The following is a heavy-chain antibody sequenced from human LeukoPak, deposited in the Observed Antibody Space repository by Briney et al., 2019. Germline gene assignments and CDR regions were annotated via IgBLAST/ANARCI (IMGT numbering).Heavy chain of an antibody. D-gene: IGHD6-13*01. Sequence: GGSLRLSCAASGFTFDDYGMSWVRQAPGKGLEWVSGINWNGGSTGYADSVKGRFTISRDNAKNSPYLQMNSLRAEDTALYYCARLSYSSSFKSNAFDIWGQGTMVTVSS. CDR3: ARLSYSSSFKSNAFDI. V-gene: IGHV3-20*04. CDR2: INWNGGST. CDR1: GFTFDDYG. J-gene: IGHJ3*02.